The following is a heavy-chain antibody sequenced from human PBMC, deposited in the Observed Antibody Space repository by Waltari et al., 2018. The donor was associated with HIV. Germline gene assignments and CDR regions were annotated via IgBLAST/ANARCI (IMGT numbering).Heavy chain of an antibody. CDR3: ARKEVGATLKNAFDI. Sequence: QVQLQQWGAGLLKPSETLSLPCAVHGESFSGYYWSWIRQPPGKGLEWIGEINQSGSTKYNPSLKSRVSISVDTSKKQFSLKLYSVTAADTAVYYCARKEVGATLKNAFDIWGPGTLVTASS. CDR1: GESFSGYY. CDR2: INQSGST. J-gene: IGHJ3*02. V-gene: IGHV4-34*01. D-gene: IGHD1-26*01.